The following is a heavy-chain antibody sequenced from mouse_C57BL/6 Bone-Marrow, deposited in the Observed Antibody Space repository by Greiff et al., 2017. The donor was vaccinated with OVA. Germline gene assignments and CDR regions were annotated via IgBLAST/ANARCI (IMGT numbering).Heavy chain of an antibody. D-gene: IGHD4-1*01. CDR1: GYTFTSYW. CDR2: IPPNSGST. J-gene: IGHJ1*03. CDR3: ARSNWSYWYFDV. Sequence: QVQLQQPGAELVKPGASVKLSCKASGYTFTSYWMHWVKQRPGQGLEWIGMIPPNSGSTNYNEKFKSKATLTVDKSSSTAYMQLSSLSSEDSAGYDCARSNWSYWYFDVWGTGTTVTVSS. V-gene: IGHV1-64*01.